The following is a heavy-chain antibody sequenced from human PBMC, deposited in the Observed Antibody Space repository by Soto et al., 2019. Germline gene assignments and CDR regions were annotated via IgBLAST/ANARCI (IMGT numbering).Heavy chain of an antibody. CDR1: GYTFTGYY. Sequence: VASVKVSCKASGYTFTGYYMHWVRQAPGQGLEWMGWINPNSGGTNYAQKFQGRVTMTRDTSISTAYMELSRLRSDDTAVYYCARVGRWLQFNAFDIWGQGTMVTVSS. J-gene: IGHJ3*02. CDR3: ARVGRWLQFNAFDI. D-gene: IGHD5-12*01. V-gene: IGHV1-2*02. CDR2: INPNSGGT.